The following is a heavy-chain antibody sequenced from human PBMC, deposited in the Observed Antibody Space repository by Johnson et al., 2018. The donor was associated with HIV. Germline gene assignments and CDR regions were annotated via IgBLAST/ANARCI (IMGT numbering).Heavy chain of an antibody. CDR3: AKDKGYYDSSGPKGI. CDR2: IKSKTDGGTT. D-gene: IGHD3-22*01. J-gene: IGHJ3*02. CDR1: GFTFSNAW. Sequence: VQVLESGGGLVKPGGSLRLSCAASGFTFSNAWMSWVRQAPGKGLEWVGRIKSKTDGGTTDYAAPVKGRFAISRDDSKNTLYLQLNSLKTEDTAVYYCAKDKGYYDSSGPKGIWGQWTMVIVSS. V-gene: IGHV3-15*01.